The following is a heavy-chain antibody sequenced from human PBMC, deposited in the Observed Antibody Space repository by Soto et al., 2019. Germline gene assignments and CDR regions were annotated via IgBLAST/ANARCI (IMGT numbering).Heavy chain of an antibody. D-gene: IGHD2-2*01. Sequence: ASVKVSCKASGGTFSSYAISWVRQAPGQGLEWMGGIIPIFGTANYAQKFQGRVTITADESTSTAYMELSSLRSEDTAVYYCARDVVPAATENWFDPWGQGTLVTRLL. V-gene: IGHV1-69*13. CDR3: ARDVVPAATENWFDP. CDR1: GGTFSSYA. CDR2: IIPIFGTA. J-gene: IGHJ5*02.